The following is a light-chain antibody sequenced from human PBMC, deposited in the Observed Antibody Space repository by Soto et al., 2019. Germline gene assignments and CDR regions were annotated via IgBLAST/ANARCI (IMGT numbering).Light chain of an antibody. J-gene: IGKJ4*01. CDR1: QSVSSY. CDR3: QQRWNWPLT. CDR2: DAS. Sequence: LYPGERATLSCRASQSVSSYLACYQQKPGQAPRLLIYDASNRATGIPARFSGSGSGTDFTLTISSLEPADFAVYYCQQRWNWPLTCGGGIKVDIK. V-gene: IGKV3-11*01.